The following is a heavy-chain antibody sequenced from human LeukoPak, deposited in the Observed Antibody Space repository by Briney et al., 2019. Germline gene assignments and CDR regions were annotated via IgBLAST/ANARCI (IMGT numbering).Heavy chain of an antibody. CDR2: IYYSGST. D-gene: IGHD4-23*01. CDR1: GFSISSGSYY. CDR3: ARGARVGGQYYYYYMDV. J-gene: IGHJ6*03. V-gene: IGHV4-61*01. Sequence: SETLSLTCTVSGFSISSGSYYWSWIRQPPGKGLEWIGYIYYSGSTNYNPSLKSRVTISVDTSKNQFSLKLSSVTAADTAVYYCARGARVGGQYYYYYMDVWGKGTTVTVSS.